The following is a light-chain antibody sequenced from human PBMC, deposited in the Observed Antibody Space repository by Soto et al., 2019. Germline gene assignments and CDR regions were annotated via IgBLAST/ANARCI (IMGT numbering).Light chain of an antibody. CDR1: QGISTF. Sequence: DIQLTQSPSFLSASVGDRVTITCRASQGISTFLAWYQQHPGTAPKRLIYDASNLQSGVPSRFSGSGSGTHFTLTISSLQPEDFATYYCQKANTFPLTFGQGTRLEIK. CDR3: QKANTFPLT. V-gene: IGKV1-9*01. J-gene: IGKJ5*01. CDR2: DAS.